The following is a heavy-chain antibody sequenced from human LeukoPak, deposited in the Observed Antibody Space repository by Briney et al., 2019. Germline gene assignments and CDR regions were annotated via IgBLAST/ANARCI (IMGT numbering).Heavy chain of an antibody. CDR2: ISSSSSTI. CDR1: GFTFSSYS. J-gene: IGHJ4*02. CDR3: ARDYYDSSGYYHGAY. Sequence: PGGSLRLSCAASGFTFSSYSMIWVRQAPGKGLEWVSYISSSSSTIYYADSVKGRFTISRDNAKNSLYLQMNSLRDEDTAVYYCARDYYDSSGYYHGAYWGQGTLVTVSS. D-gene: IGHD3-22*01. V-gene: IGHV3-48*02.